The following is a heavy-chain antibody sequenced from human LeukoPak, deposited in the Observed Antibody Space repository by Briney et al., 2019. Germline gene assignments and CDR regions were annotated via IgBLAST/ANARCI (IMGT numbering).Heavy chain of an antibody. D-gene: IGHD3-16*01. CDR2: IWYDGSNK. Sequence: GRSLRLSSAASGFTFSSYGMHWVRQAPGKGLEWVAVIWYDGSNKYYADSVKGRFTISRDNSKNTLYLQMNSLRAEDTAVYYCARETPTWGAMNYFDYWGQGTLVTVSS. CDR3: ARETPTWGAMNYFDY. J-gene: IGHJ4*02. CDR1: GFTFSSYG. V-gene: IGHV3-33*01.